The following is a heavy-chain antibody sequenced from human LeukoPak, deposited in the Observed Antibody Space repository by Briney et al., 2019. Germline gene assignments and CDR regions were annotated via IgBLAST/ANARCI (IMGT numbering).Heavy chain of an antibody. V-gene: IGHV1-18*01. CDR3: ARDVRRQHLVPDAFDI. D-gene: IGHD6-13*01. J-gene: IGHJ3*02. Sequence: ASVKVSCKASGYTFTSYGISWVRQAPGQGLEWMGWISAYNGNTNYAQKLQGRVTMTTDTSTSTAYMELRSLRSDDTAVYYCARDVRRQHLVPDAFDIWGQGTMVTVSS. CDR2: ISAYNGNT. CDR1: GYTFTSYG.